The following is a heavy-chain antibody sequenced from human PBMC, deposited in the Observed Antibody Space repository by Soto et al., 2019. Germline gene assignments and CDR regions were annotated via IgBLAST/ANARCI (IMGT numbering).Heavy chain of an antibody. CDR1: GGSITSSNW. D-gene: IGHD6-13*01. V-gene: IGHV4-4*02. J-gene: IGHJ4*02. CDR2: IYHSGST. Sequence: PSETLSLTCAVSGGSITSSNWWSWVRQPPGKGLEWIGEIYHSGSTYYNPSLKSRVTISVDRSKNQFSLKLSSVTAADTAVYYCASSHAGAHITAAVHWGQGTLVTVSS. CDR3: ASSHAGAHITAAVH.